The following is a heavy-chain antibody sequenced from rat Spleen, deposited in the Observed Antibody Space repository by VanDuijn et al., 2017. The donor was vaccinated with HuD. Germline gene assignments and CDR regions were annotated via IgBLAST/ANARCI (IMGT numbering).Heavy chain of an antibody. CDR3: VREANSPGITFDH. D-gene: IGHD1-4*01. Sequence: QVQLKESGPGLVQPSQTLSLTCTVSGFPLTNYHIHWIRQPPGKGLEWIAAVSSGGNTYYDSTLKSRLSISRDTSKSQVFLEMNSLQTEDTATYYCVREANSPGITFDHWGQGVMVTVSS. CDR1: GFPLTNYH. V-gene: IGHV2S12*01. CDR2: VSSGGNT. J-gene: IGHJ2*01.